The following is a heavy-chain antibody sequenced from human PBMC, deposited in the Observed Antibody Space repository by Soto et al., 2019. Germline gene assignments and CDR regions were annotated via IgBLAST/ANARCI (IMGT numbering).Heavy chain of an antibody. V-gene: IGHV4-30-4*01. J-gene: IGHJ5*01. CDR3: ARGRYCLTGRCFPNWFDS. CDR1: GDSISTVDYF. Sequence: SETLSLTCSVSGDSISTVDYFWAWIRQPPGQALEYIGYIYKSTTTYYNPSFESRVAISLDTSQSQLSLNVTSVTASDTAVYLCARGRYCLTGRCFPNWFDSWGQGTLVTVSS. CDR2: IYKSTTT. D-gene: IGHD2-15*01.